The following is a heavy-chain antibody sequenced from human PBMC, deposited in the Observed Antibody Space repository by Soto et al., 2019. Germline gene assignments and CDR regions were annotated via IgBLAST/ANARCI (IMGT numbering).Heavy chain of an antibody. V-gene: IGHV4-30-2*01. J-gene: IGHJ4*02. Sequence: SETLSLTCAVSGGSISGGGYSWSWIRQPPGKGLEWIGYMYHSGSTYYNPSLKSRVTISIDRSKNQFSLKLSSVTAADTAVYYCARGPDDWGQGILVTVSS. CDR2: MYHSGST. CDR1: GGSISGGGYS. CDR3: ARGPDD.